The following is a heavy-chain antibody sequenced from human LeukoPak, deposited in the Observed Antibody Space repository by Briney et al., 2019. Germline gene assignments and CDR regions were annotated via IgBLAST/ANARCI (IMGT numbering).Heavy chain of an antibody. CDR3: ARGSYSAD. D-gene: IGHD3-10*01. V-gene: IGHV1-8*03. CDR2: MSPKRSNT. Sequence: ASVKVSCKASGYTFTSYDINWVRQATGQGLEWMGWMSPKRSNTGFAQKIQGRVTITADESTSTAYMELSSLRSEDTAVYYCARGSYSADWGQGTLVTVSS. J-gene: IGHJ4*02. CDR1: GYTFTSYD.